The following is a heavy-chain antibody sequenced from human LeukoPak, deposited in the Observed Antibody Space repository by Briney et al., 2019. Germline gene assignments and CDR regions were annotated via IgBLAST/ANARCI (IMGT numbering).Heavy chain of an antibody. Sequence: ASVKVSCKASGYTFSNYLLNWVRQAPGKGLEWVSFISSTGGTIYYADAVKGRFTVSRDNAKNSLLLQMNSLRAEDTALYYCARGYSRAAFDIWGQGTMVTVSS. CDR2: ISSTGGTI. J-gene: IGHJ3*02. D-gene: IGHD2-15*01. CDR1: GYTFSNYL. V-gene: IGHV3-48*01. CDR3: ARGYSRAAFDI.